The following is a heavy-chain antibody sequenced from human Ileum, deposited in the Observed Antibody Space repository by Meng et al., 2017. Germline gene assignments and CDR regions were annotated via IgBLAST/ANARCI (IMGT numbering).Heavy chain of an antibody. CDR2: IYPGDSDT. V-gene: IGHV5-51*01. D-gene: IGHD3-22*01. CDR1: GYSFTSYW. J-gene: IGHJ4*02. CDR3: ARLKGYYDSSLSLIDY. Sequence: GGSLRLSCKGSGYSFTSYWIGWVRQMPGKGLEWMGIIYPGDSDTRYSPSFQGQVTISADKSISTAYLQWSSLKASDTAMYYCARLKGYYDSSLSLIDYWGQGTLVTVSS.